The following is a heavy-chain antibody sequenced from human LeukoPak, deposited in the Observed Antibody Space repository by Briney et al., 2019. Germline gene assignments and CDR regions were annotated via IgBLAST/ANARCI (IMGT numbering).Heavy chain of an antibody. D-gene: IGHD4-17*01. Sequence: SETLSLTCIVSGGSITNYYWSWIRQPAGKGLQWIGRISSRGDTNYNPSLKSRVFMPIDRSKNQFSLKLLSLTAADTAVYYCAREYGDFDYWGRGTLVTVSS. CDR3: AREYGDFDY. V-gene: IGHV4-4*07. CDR2: ISSRGDT. CDR1: GGSITNYY. J-gene: IGHJ4*02.